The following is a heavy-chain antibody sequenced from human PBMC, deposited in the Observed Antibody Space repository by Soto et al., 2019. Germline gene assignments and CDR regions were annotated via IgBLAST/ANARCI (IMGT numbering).Heavy chain of an antibody. CDR3: AREGYYDILTGYYSGFDY. D-gene: IGHD3-9*01. V-gene: IGHV3-30-3*01. Sequence: PGGSLRLSCAASGFTFSSYAMHWVRQAPGKGLEWVAVISYDGSNKYYADSVKGRFTISRDNSKNTLYLQMNSLRAEDTAVYYCAREGYYDILTGYYSGFDYWGQGTLVTVSS. CDR1: GFTFSSYA. J-gene: IGHJ4*02. CDR2: ISYDGSNK.